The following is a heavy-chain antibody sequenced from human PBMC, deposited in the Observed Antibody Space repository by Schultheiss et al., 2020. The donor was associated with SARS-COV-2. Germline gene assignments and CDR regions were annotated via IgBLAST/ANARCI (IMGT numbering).Heavy chain of an antibody. J-gene: IGHJ3*02. V-gene: IGHV3-15*01. CDR3: TTAPFGGDAFDI. D-gene: IGHD3-10*01. CDR2: IKSKTDGGTT. Sequence: GGSLRLSCAASGFTFSGSAMHWVRQASGKGLEWVGRIKSKTDGGTTDYAAPVKGRFTISRDDSKNTLYLQMNSLKTEDTAVYYCTTAPFGGDAFDIWGQGTMVTVSS. CDR1: GFTFSGSA.